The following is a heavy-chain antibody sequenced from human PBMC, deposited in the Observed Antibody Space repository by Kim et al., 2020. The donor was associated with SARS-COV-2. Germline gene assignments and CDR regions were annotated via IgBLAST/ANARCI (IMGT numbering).Heavy chain of an antibody. CDR3: ARARLEPPPSMDYYYGMDV. V-gene: IGHV6-1*01. Sequence: SQTLSLTCAISGDSVSSNSAAWNWIRQSPSRGLEWLGRTYYRSKWYNDYAVSVKSRITINPDTSKNQFSLQLNSVTPEDTAVYYCARARLEPPPSMDYYYGMDVWGQGTTVTVSS. CDR1: GDSVSSNSAA. CDR2: TYYRSKWYN. J-gene: IGHJ6*02. D-gene: IGHD1-1*01.